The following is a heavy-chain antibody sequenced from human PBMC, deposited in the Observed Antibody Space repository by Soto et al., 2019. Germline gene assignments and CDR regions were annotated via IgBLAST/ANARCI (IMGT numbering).Heavy chain of an antibody. CDR1: GFTFSSYG. V-gene: IGHV3-33*01. CDR2: IWYDGSNK. CDR3: ARAYSSSWPLFDY. D-gene: IGHD6-13*01. J-gene: IGHJ4*02. Sequence: GGSLRLSCAASGFTFSSYGMHWVRQAPGKGLEWVAVIWYDGSNKYYADSVKGRFTISRDNSKNTLYLQMNSLRAEDTAVYYCARAYSSSWPLFDYWGQGTLVTVSS.